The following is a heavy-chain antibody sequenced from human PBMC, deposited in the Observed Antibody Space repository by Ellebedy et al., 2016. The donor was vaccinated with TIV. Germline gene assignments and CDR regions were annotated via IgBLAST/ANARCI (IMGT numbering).Heavy chain of an antibody. V-gene: IGHV6-1*01. D-gene: IGHD1-26*01. Sequence: MPSETLSLTCDISGDSVSSNSAGWNWIRQSPSRGLEWLGRTYYRAKWYNDYPVSVKSRITIDPDTSKNQFSLQLNSVTPEDTAVYYCARDIGRWFFDLWGRGTLVTVSS. CDR2: TYYRAKWYN. CDR3: ARDIGRWFFDL. CDR1: GDSVSSNSAG. J-gene: IGHJ2*01.